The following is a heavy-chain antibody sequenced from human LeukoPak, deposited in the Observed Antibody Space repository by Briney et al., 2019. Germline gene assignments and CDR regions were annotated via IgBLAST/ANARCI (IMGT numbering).Heavy chain of an antibody. CDR3: ARVEGTTWGSSYSMDV. V-gene: IGHV3-30*04. CDR1: GFTFSSYA. Sequence: PGMSLRLSCAASGFTFSSYAMHWVRQAPGKGLEWVSVVAYDGSIIYYADSAKGRFTISRDSSKNTLYLQMNSLRPEDTAVYYCARVEGTTWGSSYSMDVWGRGTTVTVSS. CDR2: VAYDGSII. D-gene: IGHD2-15*01. J-gene: IGHJ6*02.